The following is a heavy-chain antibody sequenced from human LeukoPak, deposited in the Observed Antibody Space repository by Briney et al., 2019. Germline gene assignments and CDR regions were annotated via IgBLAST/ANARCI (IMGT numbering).Heavy chain of an antibody. J-gene: IGHJ5*02. CDR2: ISWNSGST. V-gene: IGHV3-9*01. CDR1: GFTFDDYA. D-gene: IGHD3/OR15-3a*01. Sequence: GGSLRLSCAASGFTFDDYALHWVRQVPGKGLEWVSGISWNSGSTGYAGSVKGRFTMSRDNTKNSLYLQMNSLTPDDTALYYCVRGNFGPAQWFDPWGQGTLVTVSS. CDR3: VRGNFGPAQWFDP.